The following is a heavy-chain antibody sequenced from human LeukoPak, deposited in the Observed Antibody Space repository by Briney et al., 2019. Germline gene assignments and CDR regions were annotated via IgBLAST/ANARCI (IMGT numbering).Heavy chain of an antibody. J-gene: IGHJ4*02. CDR3: ATPKDVCCGGDCFFSH. D-gene: IGHD2-21*02. CDR2: IYPGDSDT. Sequence: GESLKISCKGSGYTFTNNWIGWVRQMPGKGLEWMGIIYPGDSDTRYRPSFQGQVTISVDKSISTAYLQWSSLKASDTAIYYCATPKDVCCGGDCFFSHWGQGTLVTVSS. V-gene: IGHV5-51*01. CDR1: GYTFTNNW.